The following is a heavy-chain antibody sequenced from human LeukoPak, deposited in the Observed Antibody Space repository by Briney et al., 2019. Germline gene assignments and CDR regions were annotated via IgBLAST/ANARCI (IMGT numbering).Heavy chain of an antibody. CDR3: ARENCGGDCYPGYYYYGMDV. Sequence: GGSLRLSCAASGFTFSSYWMSWVRQAPGKGLEWVANVKQDGSEKYYVDSVKGRFTISRDNAKNSLYLQMNSLRAEDTAVYYCARENCGGDCYPGYYYYGMDVWGQGTTVTVSS. J-gene: IGHJ6*02. V-gene: IGHV3-7*04. CDR1: GFTFSSYW. CDR2: VKQDGSEK. D-gene: IGHD2-21*02.